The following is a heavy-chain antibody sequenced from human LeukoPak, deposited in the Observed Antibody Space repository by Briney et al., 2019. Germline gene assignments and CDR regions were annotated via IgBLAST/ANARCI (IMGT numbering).Heavy chain of an antibody. CDR1: GGTFSSYA. Sequence: SVKVSCKASGGTFSSYAISWVRQAPGQGLEWMGRIIPIFGTVNYAQKFQGRVTITTDESTSTAYMELSSLRSEDTAVYYCARSFGYSYGYTPKYYFDYWGQGTLVTVSS. D-gene: IGHD5-18*01. J-gene: IGHJ4*02. CDR2: IIPIFGTV. CDR3: ARSFGYSYGYTPKYYFDY. V-gene: IGHV1-69*05.